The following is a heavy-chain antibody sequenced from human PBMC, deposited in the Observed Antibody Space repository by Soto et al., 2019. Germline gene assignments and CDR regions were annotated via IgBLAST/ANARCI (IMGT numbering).Heavy chain of an antibody. D-gene: IGHD1-26*01. CDR2: ISGSGGST. V-gene: IGHV3-23*01. Sequence: GGSLRLSCAASGFTFSNYAMSWVRQAPGKGLEWVSAISGSGGSTYYADSVKGRFTISRDNSKNTLYLQMNSLRAEDTAVYYCAKDPTGELAPGDYWGQGTLVTVSS. CDR1: GFTFSNYA. J-gene: IGHJ4*02. CDR3: AKDPTGELAPGDY.